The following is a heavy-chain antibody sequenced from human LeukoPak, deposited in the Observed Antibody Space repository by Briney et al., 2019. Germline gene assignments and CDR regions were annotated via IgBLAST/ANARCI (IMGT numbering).Heavy chain of an antibody. Sequence: SQTLSLTCTVSGGSISSGGYYWSWIRQHPGKGLEWIGYIYYSGSTYYNPSLKSRVTISVDTSKNQFSLKLSSVTAADTAVYYCARAREGVAAAGNTFDYWGQGTLVTVSS. J-gene: IGHJ4*02. CDR1: GGSISSGGYY. D-gene: IGHD6-13*01. CDR3: ARAREGVAAAGNTFDY. CDR2: IYYSGST. V-gene: IGHV4-31*03.